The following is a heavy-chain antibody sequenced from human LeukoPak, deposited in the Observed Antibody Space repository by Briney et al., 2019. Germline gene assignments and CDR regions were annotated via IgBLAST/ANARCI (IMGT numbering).Heavy chain of an antibody. D-gene: IGHD5-18*01. Sequence: GGSLRLSCAASGFTFSTYNMNWVRQAPGKGLEWVSSISSSSSYIYYADSVKGRFTISRDNAKNSLFLQMNSLRAEDTAIYYCAKGLKTAVGPYKGYHYYMDVWGKGTTVTVSS. V-gene: IGHV3-21*04. CDR3: AKGLKTAVGPYKGYHYYMDV. CDR1: GFTFSTYN. CDR2: ISSSSSYI. J-gene: IGHJ6*03.